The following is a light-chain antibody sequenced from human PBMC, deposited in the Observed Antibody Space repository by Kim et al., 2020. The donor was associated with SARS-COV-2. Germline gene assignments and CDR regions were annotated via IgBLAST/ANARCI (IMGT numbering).Light chain of an antibody. V-gene: IGLV2-8*01. Sequence: GQSVTIDCTGTSSDVGGYNYVSWYQQHPGKAPKLMIYEVNKRPSGVPDRFSGSKSGNMASLTVSGLQAEDEADYYCASYAGSNSYVFGTGTKVTVL. J-gene: IGLJ1*01. CDR3: ASYAGSNSYV. CDR2: EVN. CDR1: SSDVGGYNY.